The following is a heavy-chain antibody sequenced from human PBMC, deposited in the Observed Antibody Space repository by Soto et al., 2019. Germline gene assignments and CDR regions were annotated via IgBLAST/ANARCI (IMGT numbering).Heavy chain of an antibody. CDR3: ARPPFYSDGWDDY. D-gene: IGHD6-19*01. CDR1: GFSVRDYY. V-gene: IGHV3-53*01. CDR2: IYSGGNT. J-gene: IGHJ4*02. Sequence: GGSLRLSCAVSGFSVRDYYMSWVRQAPGKGLEWVALIYSGGNTYYADSVKGRFTISKDTSKNTVSLQMNSLRGEDTALYFCARPPFYSDGWDDYWGQGTQVTVSS.